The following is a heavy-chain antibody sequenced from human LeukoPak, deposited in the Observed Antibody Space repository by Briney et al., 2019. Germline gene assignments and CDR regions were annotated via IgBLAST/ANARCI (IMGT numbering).Heavy chain of an antibody. D-gene: IGHD3-16*01. Sequence: GASVKVSCKASGYTFTGYYMHWVRQAPGQGLEGMGWINPNRGGTNYAQKFQGRVTMTRDTSISTAYMALSRLRSDDTAVYYGASLYRRFRQAFDIWGQGTMVTVSS. CDR1: GYTFTGYY. J-gene: IGHJ3*02. CDR2: INPNRGGT. CDR3: ASLYRRFRQAFDI. V-gene: IGHV1-2*02.